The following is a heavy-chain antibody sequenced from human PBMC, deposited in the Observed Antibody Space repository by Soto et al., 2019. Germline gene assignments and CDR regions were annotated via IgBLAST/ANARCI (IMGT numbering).Heavy chain of an antibody. D-gene: IGHD3-16*01. J-gene: IGHJ6*02. V-gene: IGHV6-1*01. CDR2: TYYRSKWYN. Sequence: SQTLSLTCAISGDSVSSNSAAWNWIRQSPSRGLEWLGRTYYRSKWYNDYAVSAKSRITINPDTSKNQFSLQLNSVTPEDTAVYYCAREMYDAWGSYYYYYGMDVWGQGTTVTVSS. CDR1: GDSVSSNSAA. CDR3: AREMYDAWGSYYYYYGMDV.